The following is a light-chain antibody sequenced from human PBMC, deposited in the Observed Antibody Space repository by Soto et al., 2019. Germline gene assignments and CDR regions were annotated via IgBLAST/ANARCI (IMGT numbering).Light chain of an antibody. CDR1: HDIGNS. CDR3: QHYDGYPQT. J-gene: IGKJ5*01. Sequence: DIQITQSPPSLSSSVLERFTITCQASHDIGNSLNWYQDKPGQAPKLVIYDAYNLETGVPSTFSGNGYGTDFTLTISSLQAEDFGTYYCQHYDGYPQTFGQGTRLEI. CDR2: DAY. V-gene: IGKV1-33*01.